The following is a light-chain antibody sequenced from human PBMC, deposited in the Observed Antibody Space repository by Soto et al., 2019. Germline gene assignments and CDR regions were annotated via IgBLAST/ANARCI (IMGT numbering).Light chain of an antibody. Sequence: EIVLTQSPATLSLSPGERATLFCRASQSVSINLAWYQQRPGQAPRLLMYDASNRATGIPARFSGSGSGTDFTLTISSLEPADFAIYYCQQRTNWPLTFGGGTKVEI. CDR1: QSVSIN. CDR3: QQRTNWPLT. J-gene: IGKJ4*01. CDR2: DAS. V-gene: IGKV3-11*01.